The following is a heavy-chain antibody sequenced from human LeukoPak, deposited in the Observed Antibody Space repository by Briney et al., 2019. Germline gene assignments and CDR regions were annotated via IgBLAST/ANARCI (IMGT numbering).Heavy chain of an antibody. D-gene: IGHD4/OR15-4a*01. CDR2: INKDGSEK. CDR1: GFTFSSYW. V-gene: IGHV3-7*02. Sequence: GWSLRLSCAASGFTFSSYWMTWVRHAPGKGLEWVANINKDGSEKYNVDSVTGRFTISRDNAKNSLYLQMNSLRAEDTAVYYCASFCANCYYSMDVWGQGATVTVSS. J-gene: IGHJ6*02. CDR3: ASFCANCYYSMDV.